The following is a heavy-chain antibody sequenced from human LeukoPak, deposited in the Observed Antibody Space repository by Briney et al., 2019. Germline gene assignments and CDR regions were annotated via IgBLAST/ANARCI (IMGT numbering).Heavy chain of an antibody. CDR3: ARCREALGYDYVWGSYRPSGMDV. V-gene: IGHV3-23*01. J-gene: IGHJ6*02. CDR2: VSAIGGHT. CDR1: GFTFSNYV. Sequence: GGSLRLSCAASGFTFSNYVMSWVRQAPGKGLEWVSGVSAIGGHTYYADSVKGRFTISRDNAKNSLYLQMNSLRAEDTAVYYCARCREALGYDYVWGSYRPSGMDVWGQGTTVTVSS. D-gene: IGHD3-16*02.